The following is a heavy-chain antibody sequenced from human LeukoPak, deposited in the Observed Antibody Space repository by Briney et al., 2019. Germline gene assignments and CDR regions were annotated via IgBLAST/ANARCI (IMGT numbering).Heavy chain of an antibody. V-gene: IGHV4-38-2*02. Sequence: SETLSLTCTVSGYSISSDYYWGWIRQPPGKGLEWIGEINHSGSTNYDPSLKSRVTISVDTSKNQFSLKLSSVTAADTAVYYCAKAYDSSGYYYNWFDPWGQGTLVTVSS. CDR1: GYSISSDYY. CDR3: AKAYDSSGYYYNWFDP. D-gene: IGHD3-22*01. CDR2: INHSGST. J-gene: IGHJ5*02.